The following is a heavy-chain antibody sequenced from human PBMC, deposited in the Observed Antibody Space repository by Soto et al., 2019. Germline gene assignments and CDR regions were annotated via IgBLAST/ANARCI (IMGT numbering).Heavy chain of an antibody. CDR1: GSIFTGYG. CDR3: ARDCIGGTTFRGYRDY. J-gene: IGHJ4*02. V-gene: IGHV3-33*01. CDR2: IWFDGSNK. D-gene: IGHD1-1*01. Sequence: QVHLVESGGGVAQPGRSLRLSCAASGSIFTGYGMHWVRQAPGKGLERVAVIWFDGSNKYYADSVKGRFTISRDKSKNMLYQQMNRLRVEDTAVYYCARDCIGGTTFRGYRDYWGQGTLVPVSS.